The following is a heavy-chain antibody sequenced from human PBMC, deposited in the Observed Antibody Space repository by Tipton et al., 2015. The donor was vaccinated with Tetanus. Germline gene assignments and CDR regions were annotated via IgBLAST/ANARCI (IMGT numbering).Heavy chain of an antibody. D-gene: IGHD3-22*01. Sequence: QSGAEVKMPGASVKVSCKASGYIFTGYYIHWVRQAPGQGLEWMGWINPDSGDTDYAQNFQGRVTMTRDTSTSTAYMELDRLRSDDTALYFCARDHYYESNGYNFWGQGTLITVSS. V-gene: IGHV1-2*02. CDR3: ARDHYYESNGYNF. J-gene: IGHJ4*02. CDR1: GYIFTGYY. CDR2: INPDSGDT.